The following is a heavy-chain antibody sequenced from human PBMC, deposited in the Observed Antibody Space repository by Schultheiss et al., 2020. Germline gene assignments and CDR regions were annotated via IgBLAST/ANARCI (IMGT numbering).Heavy chain of an antibody. D-gene: IGHD4-17*01. Sequence: SQTLSLTCAVYGGSFSSHYWSWIRQPPGKGLEWIGYIYYSGSTYYNPSLKSRVTISVDTSKNQFSLKLSSVTAADTAVYYCARDTVPNYYYGMDVWGKGTTVNVSS. CDR3: ARDTVPNYYYGMDV. J-gene: IGHJ6*04. V-gene: IGHV4-34*09. CDR1: GGSFSSHY. CDR2: IYYSGST.